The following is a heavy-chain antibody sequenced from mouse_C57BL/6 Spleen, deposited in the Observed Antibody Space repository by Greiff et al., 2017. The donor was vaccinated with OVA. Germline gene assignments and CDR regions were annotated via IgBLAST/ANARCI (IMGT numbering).Heavy chain of an antibody. CDR1: GYTFTDYE. J-gene: IGHJ4*01. Sequence: LVESGAELVRPGASVTLSCKASGYTFTDYEMHWVKQTPVHGLEWIGAIDPETGGTAYNQKFKGKAILTADKSSSTAYMELRSLTSEDSAVYYCTSAIRYAMDYWGQGTSVTVSS. CDR3: TSAIRYAMDY. D-gene: IGHD1-2*01. CDR2: IDPETGGT. V-gene: IGHV1-15*01.